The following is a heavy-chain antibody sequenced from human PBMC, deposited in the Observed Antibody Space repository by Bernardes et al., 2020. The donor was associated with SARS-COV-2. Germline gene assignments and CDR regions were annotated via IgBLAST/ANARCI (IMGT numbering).Heavy chain of an antibody. CDR3: ARAMKSGYSYGCFEY. V-gene: IGHV3-21*01. CDR1: GFTFSSYT. J-gene: IGHJ4*02. D-gene: IGHD5-18*01. Sequence: GGSLRLSCAASGFTFSSYTMNWVRQAPGEGLEWVPSISSSGSYIWYADSVKGRFTISRDNAKNSLYLQMNSLRAEDTAVYYCARAMKSGYSYGCFEYWGQGALVTVSS. CDR2: ISSSGSYI.